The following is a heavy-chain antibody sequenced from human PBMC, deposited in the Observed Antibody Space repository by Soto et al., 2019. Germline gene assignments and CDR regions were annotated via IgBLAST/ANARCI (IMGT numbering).Heavy chain of an antibody. V-gene: IGHV1-18*01. CDR3: ARDDPYSSGPYYFDY. D-gene: IGHD6-19*01. CDR1: GYTLTSYG. J-gene: IGHJ4*02. Sequence: GASVKVSCTASGYTLTSYGISWVRQAPGQGLEWMGWISAYNGNTNYAQKLQGRVTMTTDTSTSTAYMELRSLRSDDTAVYYCARDDPYSSGPYYFDYWGQGTLVTVSS. CDR2: ISAYNGNT.